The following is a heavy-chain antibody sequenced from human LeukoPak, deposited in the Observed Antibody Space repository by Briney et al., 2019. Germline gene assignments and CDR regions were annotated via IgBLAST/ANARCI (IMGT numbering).Heavy chain of an antibody. J-gene: IGHJ4*02. V-gene: IGHV4-61*01. CDR1: GVSVSSGSYF. CDR2: IYYDGST. Sequence: SETLSLTCTVSGVSVSSGSYFWSWIRQPPGEGPQWIGYIYYDGSTNYSPSLRSRVSISVDTSKNQFSLKLSSVTAADTAVYYCARQGYSAYEILDYWGQGTLVTVSS. D-gene: IGHD5-12*01. CDR3: ARQGYSAYEILDY.